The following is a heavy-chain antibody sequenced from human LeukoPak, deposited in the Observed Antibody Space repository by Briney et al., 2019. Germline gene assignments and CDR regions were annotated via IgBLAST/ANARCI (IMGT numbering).Heavy chain of an antibody. D-gene: IGHD5-18*01. CDR3: AREGSGYTYGRGSYFDY. Sequence: ASVKVSCKASGYALTVYYIHWVRQAPGQGLEWMGRINPNSGDTNFAQKFQGRVTMTRDTSISTAYMDLSGLRPDDTAVYYCAREGSGYTYGRGSYFDYWGHGILVTVSS. CDR1: GYALTVYY. CDR2: INPNSGDT. J-gene: IGHJ4*01. V-gene: IGHV1-2*06.